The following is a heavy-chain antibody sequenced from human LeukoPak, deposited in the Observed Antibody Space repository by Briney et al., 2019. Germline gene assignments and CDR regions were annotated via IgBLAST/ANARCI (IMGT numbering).Heavy chain of an antibody. J-gene: IGHJ4*02. Sequence: KPSETLSLTCTVSGGSISSYYWSWIRQPPGKGLEYIGYIHFSGSTNYNPSLRSRVTISRDTSKNQFSLKLSSVTAADTAVYYCARHLGSSGYYHPFYFDYWGQGTLVTVSS. D-gene: IGHD3-22*01. CDR3: ARHLGSSGYYHPFYFDY. V-gene: IGHV4-59*08. CDR1: GGSISSYY. CDR2: IHFSGST.